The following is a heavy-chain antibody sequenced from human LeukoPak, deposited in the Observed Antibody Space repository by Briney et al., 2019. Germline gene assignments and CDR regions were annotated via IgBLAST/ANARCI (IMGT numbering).Heavy chain of an antibody. V-gene: IGHV3-66*04. Sequence: GGSLRLSCAASGFTFSSYAMSWVRQAPGKGLEWVSVIYSGGSTYYADSVKGRFTISRDNSKNTLYLQMNSLRAEDTAVYYCARHPLDYGDYPPYYFDYWGQGTLVTVSS. CDR2: IYSGGST. CDR1: GFTFSSYA. J-gene: IGHJ4*02. CDR3: ARHPLDYGDYPPYYFDY. D-gene: IGHD4-17*01.